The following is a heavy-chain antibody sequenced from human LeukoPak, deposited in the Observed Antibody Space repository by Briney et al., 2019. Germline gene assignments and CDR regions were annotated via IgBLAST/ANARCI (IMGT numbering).Heavy chain of an antibody. V-gene: IGHV4-39*01. CDR2: IYDSGST. CDR1: GGSIRSSYYY. CDR3: ARRFLTIDNWFDP. D-gene: IGHD3-3*01. J-gene: IGHJ5*02. Sequence: SETLSLTCTVSGGSIRSSYYYWGWIRQPPGKGLEWIGSIYDSGSTYYNPSFKSRVTISVDTSKNQFSLKLSSVTAADTALYYCARRFLTIDNWFDPWGQGTLVTVSS.